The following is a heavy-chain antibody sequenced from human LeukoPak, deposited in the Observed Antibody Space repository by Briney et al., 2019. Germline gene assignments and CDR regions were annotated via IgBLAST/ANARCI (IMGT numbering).Heavy chain of an antibody. CDR2: IYYSGST. CDR3: ARLFVVVPAAIDY. Sequence: SETLSLTCTVSGGSISSGGYYWSWIRQHPGKGLEWIGYIYYSGSTYYNPSLKSRVTISVDTSKNQFSLKLSSVTAADTAVYYCARLFVVVPAAIDYWGQGTLVTVSS. CDR1: GGSISSGGYY. D-gene: IGHD2-2*02. V-gene: IGHV4-31*03. J-gene: IGHJ4*02.